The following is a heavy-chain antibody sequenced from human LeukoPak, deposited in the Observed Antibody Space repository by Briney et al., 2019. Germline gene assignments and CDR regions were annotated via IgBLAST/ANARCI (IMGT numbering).Heavy chain of an antibody. CDR2: IYYSGST. Sequence: SETLSLTCTVSGGSISSSSYYWGWIRQPPGKGLEWIGSIYYSGSTYYNPSLKSRVTISVDTSKNQFSLKLSSVTAADTAVYYCAFSSAGPRGAFDYWGQGTLVTVSS. V-gene: IGHV4-39*07. CDR3: AFSSAGPRGAFDY. D-gene: IGHD3-10*01. CDR1: GGSISSSSYY. J-gene: IGHJ4*02.